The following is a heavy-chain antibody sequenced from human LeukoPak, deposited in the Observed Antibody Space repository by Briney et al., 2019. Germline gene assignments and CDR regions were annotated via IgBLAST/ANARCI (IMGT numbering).Heavy chain of an antibody. V-gene: IGHV3-33*01. CDR3: ARGEGSGSYYNTPPLDY. J-gene: IGHJ4*02. D-gene: IGHD3-10*01. CDR1: GFTFSSYG. CDR2: ILSDGSKE. Sequence: GGSLRLSCAASGFTFSSYGMHWVRQAPGKGLEWVAVILSDGSKEFYTDSVKGRFTISRDNSKNTLYLQMNSLRAEDTAVYYCARGEGSGSYYNTPPLDYWGQGTLVTVSS.